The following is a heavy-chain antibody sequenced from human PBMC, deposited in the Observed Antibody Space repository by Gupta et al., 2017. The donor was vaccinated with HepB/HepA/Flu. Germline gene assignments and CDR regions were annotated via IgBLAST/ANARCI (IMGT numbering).Heavy chain of an antibody. V-gene: IGHV1-69*06. CDR1: GGTFSSYA. CDR2: IIPIFGTA. D-gene: IGHD2-2*01. J-gene: IGHJ5*02. CDR3: AINSRCSSTSSPGSVDP. Sequence: QVPLVQSGAEVKKPGSSVKVSCKASGGTFSSYALRWVRTAPGQGLEWMGGIIPIFGTANYAQKFQGRVTITADKSTSTAYMELSSLRSEDTAVYYCAINSRCSSTSSPGSVDPWGQGTLVTVSS.